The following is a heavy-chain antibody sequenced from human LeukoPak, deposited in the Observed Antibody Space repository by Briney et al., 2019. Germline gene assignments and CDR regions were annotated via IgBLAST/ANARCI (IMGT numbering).Heavy chain of an antibody. V-gene: IGHV1-58*02. CDR3: AANSMTTVTYYFDY. CDR2: IVVGSGNT. CDR1: GFTLTSSA. Sequence: GTSVKVSCKASGFTLTSSAMQWVRQARGQRVEWIGWIVVGSGNTNYAQKFQERVTITRDMSTSTAYMELSSLRSEDTAVYYCAANSMTTVTYYFDYWGQGTLVTVSS. D-gene: IGHD4-11*01. J-gene: IGHJ4*02.